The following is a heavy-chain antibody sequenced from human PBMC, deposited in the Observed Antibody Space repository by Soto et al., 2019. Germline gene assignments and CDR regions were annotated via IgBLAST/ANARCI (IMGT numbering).Heavy chain of an antibody. CDR3: ARVGQYCTGASCFDY. Sequence: QVQLVQSGAEVKKPGASLKLSCNTYGYTFTSFGISWLRQAPGQGLEWMGWISAYSGNRDYAQKLQGRVTMTIDTSTSTGYMELRSLRSDDTAVYYCARVGQYCTGASCFDYWGQGTLVTVSS. CDR2: ISAYSGNR. CDR1: GYTFTSFG. D-gene: IGHD2-8*02. J-gene: IGHJ4*02. V-gene: IGHV1-18*01.